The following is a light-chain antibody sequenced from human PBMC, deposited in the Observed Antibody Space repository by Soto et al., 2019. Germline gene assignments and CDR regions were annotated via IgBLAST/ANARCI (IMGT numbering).Light chain of an antibody. Sequence: DIQMTQSPSTLSASVGDRVTITCRASQSISSWLAWYQQKPGKAPKLLIYVASSLESVGPSRFSGSGSGTEFTLTISSLQPDDFATYYCQQYNSYPDTFGQGTRLEIK. J-gene: IGKJ5*01. CDR2: VAS. CDR1: QSISSW. V-gene: IGKV1-5*01. CDR3: QQYNSYPDT.